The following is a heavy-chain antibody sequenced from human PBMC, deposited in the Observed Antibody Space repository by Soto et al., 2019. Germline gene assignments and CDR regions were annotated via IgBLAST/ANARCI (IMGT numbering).Heavy chain of an antibody. CDR3: ASNSDRTIYP. CDR2: IYYSGST. J-gene: IGHJ5*02. V-gene: IGHV4-39*01. D-gene: IGHD3-3*01. CDR1: GGSISSSSYY. Sequence: PSETLSLTCTVSGGSISSSSYYWGWIRQPPGKGLEWIGSIYYSGSTYYNPSLKSRVTISVDTSKNQFSLKLSSVTAADTAVYYCASNSDRTIYPWGQGTLVTVSS.